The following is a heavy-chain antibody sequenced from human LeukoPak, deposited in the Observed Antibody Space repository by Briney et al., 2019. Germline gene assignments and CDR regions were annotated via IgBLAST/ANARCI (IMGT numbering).Heavy chain of an antibody. CDR2: IKEDGSAQ. D-gene: IGHD1-26*01. V-gene: IGHV3-7*01. CDR1: GFTFNGYW. J-gene: IGHJ4*02. CDR3: VRDGVGGTKFFGYFDY. Sequence: GGSLRLSCAASGFTFNGYWMSWVRQAPGKGLEWVANIKEDGSAQYYVGSVKGRFTISRDNSRNTLFLQMNSLRAEDTAVYYCVRDGVGGTKFFGYFDYWGQGAPVTVSS.